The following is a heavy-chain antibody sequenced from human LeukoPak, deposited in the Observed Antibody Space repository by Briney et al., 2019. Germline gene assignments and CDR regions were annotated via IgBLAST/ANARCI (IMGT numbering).Heavy chain of an antibody. D-gene: IGHD3-16*01. J-gene: IGHJ4*02. V-gene: IGHV3-7*04. CDR1: GFTFSNYW. CDR2: IRDDGNER. CDR3: ARDRGGKDY. Sequence: GGSLRLSCAASGFTFSNYWMSWVRQAPGKGLEWVANIRDDGNERHYVDSAKGRFTISRDNAKNSLYLQMNSLRVEDTSIYYCARDRGGKDYWGQGTLVTVSS.